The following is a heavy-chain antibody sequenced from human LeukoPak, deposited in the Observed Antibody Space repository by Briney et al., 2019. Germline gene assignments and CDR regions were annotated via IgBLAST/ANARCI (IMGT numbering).Heavy chain of an antibody. CDR2: ISWNSDII. V-gene: IGHV3-9*01. J-gene: IGHJ6*03. Sequence: GGSLRLSCAASGFIFHDFAMHWVRQTPGKGLEWVSTISWNSDIILYAASVKGRLTIFRDNDRDSLYMEINSLRPEDTALYYCVKSGGYYYMDAWGKGTTVIVSS. CDR3: VKSGGYYYMDA. CDR1: GFIFHDFA. D-gene: IGHD2-15*01.